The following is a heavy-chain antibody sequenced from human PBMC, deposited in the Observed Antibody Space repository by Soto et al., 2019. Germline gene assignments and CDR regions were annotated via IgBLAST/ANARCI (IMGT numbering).Heavy chain of an antibody. J-gene: IGHJ4*02. D-gene: IGHD6-6*01. CDR3: AGGGIEYSSSSVDY. V-gene: IGHV4-61*01. Sequence: QVQLQESGPGLVKPSETLSLTCTVSGGSVSSGSYYWSWIRQPPGKGLEWIGYIYYSGSTNYNPPPKSRVTISVDTSKNQSSLKLSSVTAADTAVYYCAGGGIEYSSSSVDYWGQGTLVTVSS. CDR2: IYYSGST. CDR1: GGSVSSGSYY.